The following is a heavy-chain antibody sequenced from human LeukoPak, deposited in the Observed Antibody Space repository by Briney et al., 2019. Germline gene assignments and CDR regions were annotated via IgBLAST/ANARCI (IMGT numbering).Heavy chain of an antibody. CDR2: ISPTGTST. J-gene: IGHJ4*02. CDR3: AKARTFYDFLTGYLDFDF. Sequence: GSLRLSCAASGFTFSSYAVSWVRQAPGKGLEWVSTISPTGTSTYYADSVKGRFTISRDNSKDTLYLQMNSLRAGDTAVYYCAKARTFYDFLTGYLDFDFWGQGTLVTVSS. D-gene: IGHD3-9*01. CDR1: GFTFSSYA. V-gene: IGHV3-23*01.